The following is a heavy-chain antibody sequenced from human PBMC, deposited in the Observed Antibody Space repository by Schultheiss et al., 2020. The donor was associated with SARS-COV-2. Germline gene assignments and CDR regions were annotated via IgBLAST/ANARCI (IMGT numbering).Heavy chain of an antibody. CDR2: IKSKTDGGTT. CDR1: GFAFGDYA. CDR3: TTETAMVLYYYYGMDV. V-gene: IGHV3-15*01. Sequence: GGSLRLSCTASGFAFGDYAMTWVRQAPGKGLEWVGRIKSKTDGGTTDYAAPVKGRFTISRDDSKNTLYLQMNSLKTEDTAVYYCTTETAMVLYYYYGMDVWGQGTTVTVSS. J-gene: IGHJ6*02. D-gene: IGHD5-18*01.